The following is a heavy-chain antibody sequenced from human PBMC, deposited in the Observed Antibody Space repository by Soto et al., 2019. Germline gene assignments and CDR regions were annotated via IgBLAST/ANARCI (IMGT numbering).Heavy chain of an antibody. CDR2: ISYDGSNK. CDR3: AKVGRGGVPAATNYYYGMDV. Sequence: QVQLVESGGGVVQPGRSLRLSCAASGFTFSSYGMHWVRQAPGKGLEWVAVISYDGSNKYYADSVKGRFTISRDNSKNTLYLQMNSLRAEDTAVYYCAKVGRGGVPAATNYYYGMDVWGQGTTVTVSS. D-gene: IGHD2-2*01. J-gene: IGHJ6*02. CDR1: GFTFSSYG. V-gene: IGHV3-30*18.